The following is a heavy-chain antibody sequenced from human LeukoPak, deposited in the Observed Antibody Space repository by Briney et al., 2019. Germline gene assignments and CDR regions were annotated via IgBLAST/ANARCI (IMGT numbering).Heavy chain of an antibody. CDR1: GYTFTGYY. CDR3: ARGDSSPYYYFDY. CDR2: INPNSGDT. Sequence: GASVKVSCKASGYTFTGYYLRWVRQAPGQGLEWMGWINPNSGDTNYAQKFQGRVTMTRDTSITTAYMELSRLRSDDTAVFYCARGDSSPYYYFDYWGQGTLVTVSS. J-gene: IGHJ4*02. D-gene: IGHD3-22*01. V-gene: IGHV1-2*02.